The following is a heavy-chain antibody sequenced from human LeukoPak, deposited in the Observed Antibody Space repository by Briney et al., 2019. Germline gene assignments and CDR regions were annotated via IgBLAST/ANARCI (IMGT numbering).Heavy chain of an antibody. D-gene: IGHD3-3*01. CDR1: GFTFSNYA. Sequence: PGGSLRLSCTASGFTFSNYAMTWVRQAPGKGLECISSMSSGSRYIYYADSVRGRFTISRDNTKNSLYLVMNNLRAEDTAIYYCARDRPTGASRVFVVQWGQGTPVSVS. V-gene: IGHV3-21*06. CDR3: ARDRPTGASRVFVVQ. CDR2: MSSGSRYI. J-gene: IGHJ4*02.